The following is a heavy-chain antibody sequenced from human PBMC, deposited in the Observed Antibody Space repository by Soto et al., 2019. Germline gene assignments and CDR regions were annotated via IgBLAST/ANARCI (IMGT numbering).Heavy chain of an antibody. D-gene: IGHD3-10*01. V-gene: IGHV1-18*01. Sequence: ASVKVSCKASGYTFTSYGISWVRQAPGQGLEWMGWISAYNGNTNYAQKLQGRVTMTTDTSTSTAYMELRSLRSDDTAVYYCARDFSPDGSGIPDYWCQGTLVTVSS. CDR1: GYTFTSYG. CDR2: ISAYNGNT. J-gene: IGHJ4*02. CDR3: ARDFSPDGSGIPDY.